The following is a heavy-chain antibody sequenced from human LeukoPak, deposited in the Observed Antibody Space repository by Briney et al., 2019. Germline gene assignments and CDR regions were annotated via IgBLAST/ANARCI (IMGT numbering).Heavy chain of an antibody. CDR2: ISAYNGNT. V-gene: IGHV1-18*01. CDR1: GYTFTSYG. D-gene: IGHD3-10*01. Sequence: ASVKVSCKASGYTFTSYGISWVRQAPGQGLEWMGWISAYNGNTNYAQKLQGRVTMTTDTSTSTAYMELRSLRSDDTAVYYCAREKSMVRGVIGPGYWGQGTLVTVSS. J-gene: IGHJ4*02. CDR3: AREKSMVRGVIGPGY.